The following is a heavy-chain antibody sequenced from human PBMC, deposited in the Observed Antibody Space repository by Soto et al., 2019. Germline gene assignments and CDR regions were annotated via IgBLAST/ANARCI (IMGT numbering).Heavy chain of an antibody. J-gene: IGHJ5*02. CDR2: IYTSGST. CDR3: AGDEGNYVGGNWFDP. Sequence: QVQLQESGPGLVKPSETLSLTCTVSGGSISSYYWSWIRQPAGKGLEWIGRIYTSGSTNYNPSLKSRVTMSVDTSKNQFSLQLSSVTAADTAVYYCAGDEGNYVGGNWFDPWGQGPLVTVSS. V-gene: IGHV4-4*07. D-gene: IGHD4-4*01. CDR1: GGSISSYY.